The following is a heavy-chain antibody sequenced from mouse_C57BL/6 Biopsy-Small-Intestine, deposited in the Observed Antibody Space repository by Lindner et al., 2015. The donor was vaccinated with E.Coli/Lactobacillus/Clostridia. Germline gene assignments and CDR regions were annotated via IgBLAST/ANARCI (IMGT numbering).Heavy chain of an antibody. Sequence: VQLQESGPELVKPGASVKISCKASGYSFTGYYMNWVKQSPEKSLEWIGEINPSTGGTTYNQKFKAKATLTVDKSSSTAYMQLKSLTSEDSAVYYCARYFYYGSNFDYWGQGTTLTVSS. CDR2: INPSTGGT. J-gene: IGHJ2*01. CDR3: ARYFYYGSNFDY. V-gene: IGHV1-42*01. CDR1: GYSFTGYY. D-gene: IGHD1-1*01.